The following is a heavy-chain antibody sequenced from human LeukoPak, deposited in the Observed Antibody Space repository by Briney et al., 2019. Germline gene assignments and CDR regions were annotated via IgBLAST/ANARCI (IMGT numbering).Heavy chain of an antibody. J-gene: IGHJ1*01. CDR3: ARGSIYFQH. V-gene: IGHV4-34*01. CDR1: GGSFSGYY. Sequence: ETLSLTCAVYGGSFSGYYWSWIRQPPGKGLEWIGEINHSGSTNYNPSLKSRVTISVDTSKNQFSLKLSSVTAADTAVYYCARGSIYFQHWGQGTLVTVSS. CDR2: INHSGST.